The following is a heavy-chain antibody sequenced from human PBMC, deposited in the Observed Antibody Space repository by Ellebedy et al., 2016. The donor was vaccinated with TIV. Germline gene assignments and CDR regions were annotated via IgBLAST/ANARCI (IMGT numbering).Heavy chain of an antibody. CDR2: ISGSGGST. CDR1: GFTFSSYA. V-gene: IGHV3-23*01. J-gene: IGHJ6*02. Sequence: GESLKISXAASGFTFSSYAMSWVRQAPGKGLEWVSAISGSGGSTYYADSVKGRFTISRDNSKNTLYLQMNSLRAEDTAVYYCAKGDDRPYYYYYGMDVWGQGTTVTVSS. D-gene: IGHD3-22*01. CDR3: AKGDDRPYYYYYGMDV.